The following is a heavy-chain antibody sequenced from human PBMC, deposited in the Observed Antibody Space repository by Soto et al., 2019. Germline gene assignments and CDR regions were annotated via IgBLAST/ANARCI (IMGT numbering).Heavy chain of an antibody. J-gene: IGHJ5*02. CDR1: GGSVRSSTYS. V-gene: IGHV4-39*07. Sequence: SETLSLTCTVSGGSVRSSTYSWGWLRQYPGQGLEWIGTIYSSGSTNYNPALKSRVTISVDTSKSQFSLKLSSVTAADTAVYYCAKDSGYNYGYFRWFDPWGQGTLVTVSS. CDR3: AKDSGYNYGYFRWFDP. CDR2: IYSSGST. D-gene: IGHD5-18*01.